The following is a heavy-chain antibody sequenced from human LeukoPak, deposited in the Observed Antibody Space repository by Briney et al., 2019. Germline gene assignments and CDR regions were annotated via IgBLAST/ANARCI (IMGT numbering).Heavy chain of an antibody. CDR2: MYLSGTT. J-gene: IGHJ4*02. D-gene: IGHD1-26*01. CDR1: GDSINSLDL. Sequence: SETLSLTCTVSGDSINSLDLWSWVRQPPGKGLEWIGEMYLSGTTHSNPSVKSRVTISIDKSKNQFFLNLSSVTAADTAVYYCARGRWWELPTPLDYWGQGTLVTVSS. CDR3: ARGRWWELPTPLDY. V-gene: IGHV4-4*02.